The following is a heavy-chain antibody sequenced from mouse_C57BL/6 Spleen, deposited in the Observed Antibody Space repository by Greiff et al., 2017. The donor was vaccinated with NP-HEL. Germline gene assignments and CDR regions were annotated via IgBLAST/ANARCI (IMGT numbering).Heavy chain of an antibody. Sequence: QVQLQQPGAELVKPGASVKLSCKASGYTFTSYWMHWVKLRPGQGLEWIGMIHPNSGSTNYNEKFKSKATLTVDKSSSTAYMQLSSLTSEDSAVYYCARAYLHAMDYWGQGTSVTVSS. J-gene: IGHJ4*01. CDR1: GYTFTSYW. D-gene: IGHD1-1*01. CDR2: IHPNSGST. V-gene: IGHV1-64*01. CDR3: ARAYLHAMDY.